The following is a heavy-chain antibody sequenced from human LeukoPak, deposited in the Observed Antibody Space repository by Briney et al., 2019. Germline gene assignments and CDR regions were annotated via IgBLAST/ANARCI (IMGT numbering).Heavy chain of an antibody. CDR1: GGTFSSYA. D-gene: IGHD3-22*01. J-gene: IGHJ6*03. Sequence: GASVKVSCKASGGTFSSYAISWVRQAPGQGLEWMGGIIPIFGTANYAQKFQGRVTITTDESTSTAYMELSSLRSEDTAVYYCARVPHYYDSSGYSGDYYYYYMDVWGKGTTVTVSS. CDR2: IIPIFGTA. V-gene: IGHV1-69*05. CDR3: ARVPHYYDSSGYSGDYYYYYMDV.